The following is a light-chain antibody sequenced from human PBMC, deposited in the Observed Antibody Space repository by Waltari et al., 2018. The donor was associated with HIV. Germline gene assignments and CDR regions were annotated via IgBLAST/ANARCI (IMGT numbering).Light chain of an antibody. V-gene: IGLV3-25*03. CDR1: ALPKQY. CDR3: QSADNSGSYPVI. CDR2: KDS. Sequence: SYELTQPPSVSVSPGQTARITCSGDALPKQYAYWYQEKPGQAPVLVIYKDSERPSGIPERFSGSSSGTTVTLTISGVQTEDEADYYCQSADNSGSYPVIFGGGTKLTVL. J-gene: IGLJ2*01.